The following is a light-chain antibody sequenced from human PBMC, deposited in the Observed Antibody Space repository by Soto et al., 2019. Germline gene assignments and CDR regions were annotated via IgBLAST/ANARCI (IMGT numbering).Light chain of an antibody. V-gene: IGKV3-20*01. Sequence: EIVLTQSPGTLSLSPGERATLSCRASQTVRTNYLAWFQHKPGQAPRLLIYGASSRATGIPDRFSGSCSGTDFTLTINRLEPEDFAVYFCQQYSDSPLTFGGGTKVEIK. CDR2: GAS. CDR1: QTVRTNY. CDR3: QQYSDSPLT. J-gene: IGKJ4*01.